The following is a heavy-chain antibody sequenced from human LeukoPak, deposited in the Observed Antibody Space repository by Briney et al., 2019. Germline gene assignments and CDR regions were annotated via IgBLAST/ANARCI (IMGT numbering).Heavy chain of an antibody. J-gene: IGHJ4*02. CDR1: GGSISSSSYY. V-gene: IGHV4-39*07. CDR2: INHSGST. D-gene: IGHD6-19*01. Sequence: PSETLSLTCTVSGGSISSSSYYWSWIRQPPGKGLEWIGEINHSGSTNYNPSLKSRVTISVDTSKNQFSLKLSSVTAADTAVYYCARGRYYSSGWYYWGQGTLVTVSS. CDR3: ARGRYYSSGWYY.